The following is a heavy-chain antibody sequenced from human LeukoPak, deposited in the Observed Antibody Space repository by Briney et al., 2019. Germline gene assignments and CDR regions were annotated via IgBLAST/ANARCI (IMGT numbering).Heavy chain of an antibody. Sequence: PGGSLRLSCAASGFTFSSYGMHWVRQAPGKGLEWVAVIWYDGSNKYYADSVKGRFSISRDNAKNTLYLQMNSLRVEDTAVYYCARGRPHGNDYWGQGTLVTVSS. CDR2: IWYDGSNK. J-gene: IGHJ4*02. D-gene: IGHD4-23*01. CDR3: ARGRPHGNDY. V-gene: IGHV3-33*01. CDR1: GFTFSSYG.